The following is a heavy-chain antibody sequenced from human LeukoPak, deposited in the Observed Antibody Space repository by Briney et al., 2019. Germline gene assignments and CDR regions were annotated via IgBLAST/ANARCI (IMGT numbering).Heavy chain of an antibody. Sequence: PSETLSLTCTVSGGSTSSYYWSWIRQPPGKGLEWIGEINHSGSTNYNPSLKSRVTISVDTSKNQFSLKLSSVTAADTAVYYCARVRSGYARDFDYWGQGTLVTVSS. J-gene: IGHJ4*02. V-gene: IGHV4-34*01. CDR2: INHSGST. D-gene: IGHD5-12*01. CDR3: ARVRSGYARDFDY. CDR1: GGSTSSYY.